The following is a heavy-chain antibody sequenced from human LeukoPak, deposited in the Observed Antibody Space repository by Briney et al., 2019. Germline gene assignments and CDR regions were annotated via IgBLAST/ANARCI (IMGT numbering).Heavy chain of an antibody. CDR2: IYFSGST. CDR1: GGSISSSYY. D-gene: IGHD3-22*01. J-gene: IGHJ4*02. V-gene: IGHV4-59*08. CDR3: ARHKSSGSYPLDY. Sequence: SETLSLTCAVSGGSISSSYYWSWIRQPPGKGLEWIGHIYFSGSTNYNPSLESRVTISVDTSKNQFSLTLSSVTAADTAVYYCARHKSSGSYPLDYWGQGILVTVSS.